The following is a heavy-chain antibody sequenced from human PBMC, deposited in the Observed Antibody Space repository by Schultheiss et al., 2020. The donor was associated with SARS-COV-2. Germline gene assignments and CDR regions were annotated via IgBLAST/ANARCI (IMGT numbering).Heavy chain of an antibody. Sequence: GSLRLSCTVSGGSDRSDNYYWSWIRQPPGKGLEWIGYIYNSGTTRYHPSLKSRLTISVDTSKGQFSLNLRSVTAADTAFYYCARGAASGQDWFDPWGPGALGTVSS. D-gene: IGHD6-25*01. CDR1: GGSDRSDNYY. CDR3: ARGAASGQDWFDP. V-gene: IGHV4-61*01. CDR2: IYNSGTT. J-gene: IGHJ5*02.